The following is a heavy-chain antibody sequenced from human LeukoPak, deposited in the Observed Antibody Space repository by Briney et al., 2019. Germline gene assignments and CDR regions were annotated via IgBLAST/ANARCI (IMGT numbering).Heavy chain of an antibody. Sequence: SETLSLTCTVSGGSINSSSYYWGWIRQPPGKGLEWIGYIYYSGSTNYNPSLKSRVTISADTSKNQFSLKLSSVTAADTAVYYCATGGERSRIIRFWGQGTLVTVSS. J-gene: IGHJ4*02. CDR2: IYYSGST. CDR1: GGSINSSSYY. D-gene: IGHD3-16*01. V-gene: IGHV4-61*05. CDR3: ATGGERSRIIRF.